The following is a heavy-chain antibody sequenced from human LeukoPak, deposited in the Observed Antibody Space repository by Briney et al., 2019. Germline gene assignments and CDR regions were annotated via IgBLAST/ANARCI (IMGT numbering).Heavy chain of an antibody. V-gene: IGHV1-8*01. Sequence: ASVKVSCKASGYTFTSYDINWVRQATGQGLEWMGWMNPNSGNTGYAQKFQGRVTMTSNTSISTAYMELSSLRSEDTAVYYCARGGGRLRGITYNWIDPWGQGTLVTVSS. CDR1: GYTFTSYD. CDR2: MNPNSGNT. D-gene: IGHD5-12*01. CDR3: ARGGGRLRGITYNWIDP. J-gene: IGHJ5*02.